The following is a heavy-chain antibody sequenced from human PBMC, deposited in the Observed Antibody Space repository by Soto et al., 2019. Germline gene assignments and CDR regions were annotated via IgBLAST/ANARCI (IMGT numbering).Heavy chain of an antibody. J-gene: IGHJ3*02. D-gene: IGHD6-19*01. CDR1: GYTFTGYY. CDR2: INPNSGGT. CDR3: ARWAHSSDTTEHAFDI. V-gene: IGHV1-2*04. Sequence: ASVKVSCKASGYTFTGYYMHWVRQAPGQGLEWMGWINPNSGGTNYAQKFQGWVTMTRDTSISTAYMELSRLRSDDTAVYYCARWAHSSDTTEHAFDIWGQGTMVTVSS.